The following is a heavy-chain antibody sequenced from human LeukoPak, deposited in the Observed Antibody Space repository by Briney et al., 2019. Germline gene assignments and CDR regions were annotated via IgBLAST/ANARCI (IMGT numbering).Heavy chain of an antibody. V-gene: IGHV4-59*01. CDR3: ARAGTIGVVPALFDY. Sequence: SETLSLTCTVSGGSISSYYWSWIRQPPGKGLEWIGYIYYSGGTNYNPSLKSRVTISVDTSKNQFSLKLSSVTAADPAVYYCARAGTIGVVPALFDYWGQGTLVTLSS. J-gene: IGHJ4*02. CDR1: GGSISSYY. D-gene: IGHD2-2*01. CDR2: IYYSGGT.